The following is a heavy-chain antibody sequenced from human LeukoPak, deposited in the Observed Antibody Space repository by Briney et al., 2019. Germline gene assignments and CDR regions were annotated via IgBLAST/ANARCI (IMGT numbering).Heavy chain of an antibody. V-gene: IGHV3-21*01. CDR2: ISSSSSYI. CDR3: ATLGHSYGYDY. Sequence: GGSLRLSCAASGFTFSSYSMNWVRQAPGKGLEWVSSISSSSSYIYYADSVKGRSAISRDNAKNSLYLQMNSLRAEDTAVYYCATLGHSYGYDYWGQGTLVTVSS. J-gene: IGHJ4*02. D-gene: IGHD5-18*01. CDR1: GFTFSSYS.